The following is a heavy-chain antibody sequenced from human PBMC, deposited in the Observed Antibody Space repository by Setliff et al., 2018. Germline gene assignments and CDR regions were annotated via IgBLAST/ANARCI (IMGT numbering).Heavy chain of an antibody. CDR3: ARAGSAPARRKGVFEY. Sequence: GASVKVSCKASGYTYTNYGITWVRQAPGQGLEWMGWINNYSFKTNYPQKFLGRVTMTTDTSTSTAYMELSSLKSNDTAVYYCARAGSAPARRKGVFEYWGQGTLVTVSS. J-gene: IGHJ4*02. D-gene: IGHD6-13*01. V-gene: IGHV1-18*01. CDR2: INNYSFKT. CDR1: GYTYTNYG.